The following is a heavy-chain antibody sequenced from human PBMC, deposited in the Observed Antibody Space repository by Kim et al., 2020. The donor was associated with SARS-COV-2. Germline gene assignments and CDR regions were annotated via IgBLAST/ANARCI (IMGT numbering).Heavy chain of an antibody. CDR2: ISWNSGSI. CDR1: GFTFDDYA. V-gene: IGHV3-9*01. Sequence: GGSLRLSCAASGFTFDDYAMHWVRQAPGKGLEWVSGISWNSGSIGYADSVKGRFTISRDNAKNSLYLQMNSLRAEDTALYYCAKGPIIRHGDILLHFDYWGQGTLVTVSS. J-gene: IGHJ4*02. CDR3: AKGPIIRHGDILLHFDY. D-gene: IGHD4-17*01.